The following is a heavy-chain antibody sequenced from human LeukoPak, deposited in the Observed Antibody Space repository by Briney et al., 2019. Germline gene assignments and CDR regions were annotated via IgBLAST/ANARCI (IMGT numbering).Heavy chain of an antibody. CDR1: GGSISSYY. CDR2: IYYSGST. Sequence: SETLSLTCTVSGGSISSYYWSWIRQPPGKGLEWIGYIYYSGSTNYNPSLKSRATISVDASKNQFSLKLSSVTAADTAVYYCARQTVTARSMYFDYWGQGTLVTVSS. D-gene: IGHD2-21*02. V-gene: IGHV4-59*08. J-gene: IGHJ4*02. CDR3: ARQTVTARSMYFDY.